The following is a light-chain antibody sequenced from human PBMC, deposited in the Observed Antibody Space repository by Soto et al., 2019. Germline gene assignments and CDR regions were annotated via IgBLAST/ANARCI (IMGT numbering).Light chain of an antibody. V-gene: IGLV2-11*01. J-gene: IGLJ1*01. Sequence: QSVLTQPRSVSGSPGQSVTISCTGTNSDVGRYNFVSWYQQHPGKAPTLMVYNVTERASGVPDRFSGSKSANTASLTISGLQAEDEADYSCCSYADNFSYVFGTGTKVTVL. CDR2: NVT. CDR1: NSDVGRYNF. CDR3: CSYADNFSYV.